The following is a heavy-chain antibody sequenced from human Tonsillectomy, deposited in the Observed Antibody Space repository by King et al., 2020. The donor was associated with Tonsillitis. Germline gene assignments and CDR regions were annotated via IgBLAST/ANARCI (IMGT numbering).Heavy chain of an antibody. J-gene: IGHJ4*02. CDR2: INPNSGGT. V-gene: IGHV1-2*04. CDR3: ATGPYSNGWYVADY. D-gene: IGHD6-19*01. Sequence: VQLVESGAEVKKPGASVTVSCKASGYTFTGYYIHWVRQAPGQGLEWMGWINPNSGGTHFAQKFQGWVTITRDTSISTAYMELSRLNSDDTAVFYCATGPYSNGWYVADYWGQGTLVTVSS. CDR1: GYTFTGYY.